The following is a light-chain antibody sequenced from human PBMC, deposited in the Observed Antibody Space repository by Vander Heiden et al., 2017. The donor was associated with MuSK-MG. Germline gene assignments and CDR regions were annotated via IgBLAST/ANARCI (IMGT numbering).Light chain of an antibody. J-gene: IGKJ5*01. CDR1: QSVSSN. CDR3: QQYKNWPPVT. CDR2: GAS. Sequence: EIFLTQPPATLSVSPGERATLSCRASQSVSSNLAWYQQKPGQAPRLLIYGASTRATGIPARFSGSGSGTEFTLTISSLQSEDFAVYYCQQYKNWPPVTFGEGTQVEIK. V-gene: IGKV3-15*01.